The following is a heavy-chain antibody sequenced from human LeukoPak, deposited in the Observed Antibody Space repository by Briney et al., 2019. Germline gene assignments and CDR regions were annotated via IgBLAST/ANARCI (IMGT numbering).Heavy chain of an antibody. J-gene: IGHJ4*02. D-gene: IGHD5-18*01. CDR3: AREEGGYSYGYPLDQ. Sequence: QPGGSLRLSCAASGFTFTNYAMHWVRQAPGKGLEWVAIISYDGSNKYYADSVQGRFTISRDNSKNTLYLQMNSLRTEDTAVFYCAREEGGYSYGYPLDQWGQGTLVTVSS. CDR2: ISYDGSNK. V-gene: IGHV3-30-3*01. CDR1: GFTFTNYA.